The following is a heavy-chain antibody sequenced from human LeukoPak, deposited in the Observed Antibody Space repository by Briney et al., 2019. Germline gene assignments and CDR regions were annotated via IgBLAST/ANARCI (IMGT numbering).Heavy chain of an antibody. CDR2: SYSSGSY. Sequence: SQTLSLTCTVSGASISSGSFYWNWIRQPAGKRLEWVGRSYSSGSYNYNPSLKSRVTISVDTSKNQFSLKLTSVTATDTAVYYCARAYSPTDYFDYWGQGTLVTVSS. J-gene: IGHJ4*02. D-gene: IGHD6-13*01. V-gene: IGHV4-61*02. CDR1: GASISSGSFY. CDR3: ARAYSPTDYFDY.